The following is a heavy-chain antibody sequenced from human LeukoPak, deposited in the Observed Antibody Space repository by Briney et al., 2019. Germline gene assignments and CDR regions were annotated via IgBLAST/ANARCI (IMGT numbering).Heavy chain of an antibody. J-gene: IGHJ4*02. V-gene: IGHV3-30*18. CDR3: AKDKEGWYGYLSPFDS. CDR1: GFTFSIYG. CDR2: ISGDGNK. D-gene: IGHD3-10*01. Sequence: GRSLRLSCATSGFTFSIYGIHWVRQAPGKGLEWVAVISGDGNKYYTDSVKGRFTISRDNSKNTLYLQMNSLRPEDTAVYYCAKDKEGWYGYLSPFDSWGQGTLVTVSS.